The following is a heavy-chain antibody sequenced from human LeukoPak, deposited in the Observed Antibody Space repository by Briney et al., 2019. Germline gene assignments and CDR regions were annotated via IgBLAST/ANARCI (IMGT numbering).Heavy chain of an antibody. D-gene: IGHD3-10*01. CDR1: GGSISSTNYY. CDR2: IYYSGRS. V-gene: IGHV4-39*01. CDR3: ASKPIFYDSASHWYYFAY. Sequence: PSETLSLTCTVSGGSISSTNYYWGWIRQPPGKGLEWIASIYYSGRSYYNPSLASRVTISVDTSRNQFSLKLSSVTAADTAVYYCASKPIFYDSASHWYYFAYWGQRSLVTVSS. J-gene: IGHJ4*02.